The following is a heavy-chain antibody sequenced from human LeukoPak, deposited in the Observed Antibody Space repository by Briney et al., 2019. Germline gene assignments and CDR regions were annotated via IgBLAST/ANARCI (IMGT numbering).Heavy chain of an antibody. D-gene: IGHD5-12*01. CDR3: AREGSGYEYYYYGMDV. Sequence: SVKVSCKASGGTFSSYAISWVRQAPGQGLEWMGGIIPIFGTANYAQKFQGRVTITADESTSTAYMELSSLRSEDTAVYYCAREGSGYEYYYYGMDVWGQGTTVTVSS. J-gene: IGHJ6*02. CDR2: IIPIFGTA. V-gene: IGHV1-69*13. CDR1: GGTFSSYA.